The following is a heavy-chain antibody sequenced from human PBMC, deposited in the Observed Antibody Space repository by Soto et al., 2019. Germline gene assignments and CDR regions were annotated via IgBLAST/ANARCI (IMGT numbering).Heavy chain of an antibody. CDR1: GFTFSSYG. D-gene: IGHD3-22*01. V-gene: IGHV3-33*01. Sequence: QVQLVESGGGVVQPGRSLRLSCAASGFTFSSYGMHWVRQAPGKGLEWVAVIWYDGSNKYYADSVRGRFTISRDNSKNTLYLQMNSLRADDTAVYYCARGDSNGYNDAFDIWGQGTMVTVSS. CDR3: ARGDSNGYNDAFDI. J-gene: IGHJ3*02. CDR2: IWYDGSNK.